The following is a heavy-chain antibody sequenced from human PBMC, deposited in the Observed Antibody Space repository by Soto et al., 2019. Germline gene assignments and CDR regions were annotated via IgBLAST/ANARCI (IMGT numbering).Heavy chain of an antibody. CDR1: GFTFTDSA. J-gene: IGHJ4*02. CDR3: SRRRDWTATDPLDY. D-gene: IGHD2-21*01. Sequence: EVQLVESGGGLVQPGGSLKLSCAASGFTFTDSAIHWVRQASGKGPEWVGRIRNKVNTYATAYAASVKGRFTISGDDXXGQTYLQMNSLKTEDTAVYDCSRRRDWTATDPLDYWGQGTLVTVSS. CDR2: IRNKVNTYAT. V-gene: IGHV3-73*02.